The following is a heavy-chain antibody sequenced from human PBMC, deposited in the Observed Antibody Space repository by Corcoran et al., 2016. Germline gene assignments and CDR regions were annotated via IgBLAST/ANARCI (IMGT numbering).Heavy chain of an antibody. D-gene: IGHD6-13*01. J-gene: IGHJ1*01. V-gene: IGHV3-7*03. CDR3: ARVGSSSWYANAEYFQH. Sequence: EVQLVESGGGLVQPGGSLRLSCAASGFTFSSYWMSWVRQAPGKGLEWVANIKQDGSEKYYVDSVKGRFTISRDNAKNSLYLQMNSLRAEDTAVYYCARVGSSSWYANAEYFQHWGQGTLVTVSS. CDR2: IKQDGSEK. CDR1: GFTFSSYW.